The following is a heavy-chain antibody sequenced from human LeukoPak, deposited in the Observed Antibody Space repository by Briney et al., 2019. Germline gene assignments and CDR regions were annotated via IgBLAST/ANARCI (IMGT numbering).Heavy chain of an antibody. J-gene: IGHJ4*02. CDR1: GGSISSSSYY. CDR2: IYYSGST. D-gene: IGHD3-22*01. Sequence: SETLSLTCTVSGGSISSSSYYWGWIRQPPGEGLEWIGSIYYSGSTYYNPSLKSRVTISVDTSKNQFSLKLSSVTAADTAVYYCARRYFYDSGGYYYYFDYWGQGTLVTVSS. CDR3: ARRYFYDSGGYYYYFDY. V-gene: IGHV4-39*01.